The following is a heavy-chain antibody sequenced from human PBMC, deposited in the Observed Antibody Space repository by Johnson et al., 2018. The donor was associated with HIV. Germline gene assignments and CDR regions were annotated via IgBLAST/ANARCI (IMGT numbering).Heavy chain of an antibody. CDR1: GLTFSSYA. CDR2: ISYDGSNK. J-gene: IGHJ3*02. D-gene: IGHD5-12*01. Sequence: QVQLVESGGGVVQPGRSLRLSCAASGLTFSSYAMHWVRQAPGKGLEWVAVISYDGSNKYFADSVKGRFTISRDNSKNTLYLQMKSLRGEDAAMYYCAGGGYSGYDLPNAFDNWGQGTMVTGSS. V-gene: IGHV3-30*04. CDR3: AGGGYSGYDLPNAFDN.